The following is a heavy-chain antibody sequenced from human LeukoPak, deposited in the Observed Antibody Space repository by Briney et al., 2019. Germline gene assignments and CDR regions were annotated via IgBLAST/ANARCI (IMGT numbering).Heavy chain of an antibody. D-gene: IGHD5-12*01. J-gene: IGHJ5*01. CDR2: IRYDGSVT. CDR1: GFPFSGYH. CDR3: AEVEGGFVFLDS. V-gene: IGHV3-30*02. Sequence: GGSLSLSCAASGFPFSGYHMFWIRQAPGKGPEWVSFIRYDGSVTYYADSVKGRFTISRDNSKNTLYLQMNSLRAEDMGVYYCAEVEGGFVFLDSSGQGTRVTVSS.